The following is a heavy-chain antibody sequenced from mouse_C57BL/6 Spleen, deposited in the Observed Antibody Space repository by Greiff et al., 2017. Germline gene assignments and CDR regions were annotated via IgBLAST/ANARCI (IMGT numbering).Heavy chain of an antibody. CDR2: IHPNSGST. CDR1: GYTFTSYW. D-gene: IGHD1-1*01. CDR3: ARRGTTGFDY. V-gene: IGHV1-64*01. Sequence: QVQLQQPGAELVKPGASVKLSCKASGYTFTSYWLHWVKQRPGQGLEWIGMIHPNSGSTNYNEKFKSKAPLTVDKSSSTAYMQLSSLTSEDSAVYYCARRGTTGFDYWGQGTTLTVSS. J-gene: IGHJ2*01.